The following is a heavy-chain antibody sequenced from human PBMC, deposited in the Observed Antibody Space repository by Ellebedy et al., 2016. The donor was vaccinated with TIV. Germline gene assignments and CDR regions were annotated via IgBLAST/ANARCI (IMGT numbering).Heavy chain of an antibody. J-gene: IGHJ4*02. CDR3: ARDTAMDY. V-gene: IGHV3-43*01. CDR2: ISWDGRST. Sequence: PGGSLRLSCPASGFNFGSNTLHWVRQTPGKGPEWVSLISWDGRSTYYAGSVKGRFTISRDNARNSLDLQMNSLVADDTAVDYCARDTAMDYWGQGTLVNVSS. D-gene: IGHD5-18*01. CDR1: GFNFGSNT.